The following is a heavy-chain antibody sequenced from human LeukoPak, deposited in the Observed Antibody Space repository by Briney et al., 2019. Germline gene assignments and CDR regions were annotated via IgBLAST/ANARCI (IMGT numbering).Heavy chain of an antibody. CDR3: GKEGRGMGAATIDY. V-gene: IGHV3-23*01. CDR1: GVTFTNYA. CDR2: ISGSGGST. J-gene: IGHJ4*02. Sequence: PGGSLRLSCAASGVTFTNYAMTWVRQAPGQGLEWVSGISGSGGSTYYADSVGRFSISRDNSKNTLYLQMTSLRAEDTAVYYCGKEGRGMGAATIDYWGQGTLVTVSS. D-gene: IGHD1-26*01.